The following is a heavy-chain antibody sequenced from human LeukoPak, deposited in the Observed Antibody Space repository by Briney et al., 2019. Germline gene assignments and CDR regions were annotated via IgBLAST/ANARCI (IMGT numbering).Heavy chain of an antibody. CDR2: ITGSGGDT. Sequence: PGGSLRLSCTASEFTFSMYAMSWVRQAPGKGLEWVLAITGSGGDTFYADSVKGRFTISRDNSKNTLYLQMNSLTAEDTAVYYCARDLSRADCGADCYSYWGQGTLVTVSS. CDR3: ARDLSRADCGADCYSY. V-gene: IGHV3-23*01. J-gene: IGHJ4*02. CDR1: EFTFSMYA. D-gene: IGHD2-21*02.